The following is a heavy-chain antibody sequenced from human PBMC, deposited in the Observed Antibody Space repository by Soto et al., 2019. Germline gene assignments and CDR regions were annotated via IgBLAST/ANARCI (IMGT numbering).Heavy chain of an antibody. CDR3: ARDSPSVITIFGVVITPYYYYGMDV. D-gene: IGHD3-3*01. V-gene: IGHV1-3*01. Sequence: ASVKFSCKASGYTFTSYAMHWVRHAPGQRLEWMGLINAGNGNTKYSQKFQGRVTITRDTSASTAYMELSSLRSEDTAVYYCARDSPSVITIFGVVITPYYYYGMDVWGQGTTVTVSS. CDR2: INAGNGNT. CDR1: GYTFTSYA. J-gene: IGHJ6*02.